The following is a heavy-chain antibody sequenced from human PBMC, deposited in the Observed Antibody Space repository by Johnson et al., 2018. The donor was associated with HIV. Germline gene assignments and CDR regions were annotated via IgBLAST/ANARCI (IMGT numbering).Heavy chain of an antibody. Sequence: QVQLVESGGGVVQPGRSLRLSCAASGFTFSSYAMHWVRQAPGKGLEWVSVIYSGGNTYYADSVKGRFTISRDNSENTLYLQMNSLKAEDTAVYYCASLSDDAFDFWGQGTMVIVSS. CDR1: GFTFSSYA. CDR3: ASLSDDAFDF. V-gene: IGHV3-NL1*01. CDR2: IYSGGNT. J-gene: IGHJ3*01.